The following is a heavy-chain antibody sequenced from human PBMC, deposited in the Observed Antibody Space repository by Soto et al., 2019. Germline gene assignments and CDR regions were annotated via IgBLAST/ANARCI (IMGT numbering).Heavy chain of an antibody. Sequence: ASVKVSCKASGYSFKSYGISWVRQAPGQGLEWMGWISGYNGNTNFAQKLQGRVTMTTDTSTSTAYMELRSLRSDDTAVYYCARVNSMIVVADFDYWGQGTLVTVSS. J-gene: IGHJ4*02. CDR1: GYSFKSYG. CDR2: ISGYNGNT. D-gene: IGHD3-22*01. CDR3: ARVNSMIVVADFDY. V-gene: IGHV1-18*01.